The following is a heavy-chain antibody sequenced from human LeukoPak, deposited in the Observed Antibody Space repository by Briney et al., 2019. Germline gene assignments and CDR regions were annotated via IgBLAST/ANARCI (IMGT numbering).Heavy chain of an antibody. Sequence: PGGSLRLSCAASGFSFASSTMNWVRQASGKGLEWVGRIRSKANSYATAYAASVKGRFAISRDDSKNTAYLQMNSLKTEDTAVYYCTRYRDTYYYDSSGYYPFDYWGQGTLVTVSS. CDR2: IRSKANSYAT. CDR3: TRYRDTYYYDSSGYYPFDY. J-gene: IGHJ4*02. CDR1: GFSFASST. D-gene: IGHD3-22*01. V-gene: IGHV3-73*01.